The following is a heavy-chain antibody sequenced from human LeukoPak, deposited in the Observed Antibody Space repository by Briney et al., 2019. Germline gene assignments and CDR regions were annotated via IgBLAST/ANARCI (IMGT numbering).Heavy chain of an antibody. Sequence: ASVKVSCKTSGYTFTNYDINWVRQATGQGLEWMGWMNPNSGGTNYAQKFQGRVTMTRDTSISTAYMELSRLRSDDTAVYYCARVFREWLVDYWGQGTLVTVSS. D-gene: IGHD6-19*01. J-gene: IGHJ4*02. CDR3: ARVFREWLVDY. CDR2: MNPNSGGT. CDR1: GYTFTNYD. V-gene: IGHV1-2*02.